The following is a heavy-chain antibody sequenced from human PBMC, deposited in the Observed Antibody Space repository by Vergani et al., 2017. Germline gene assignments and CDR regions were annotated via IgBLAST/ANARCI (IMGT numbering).Heavy chain of an antibody. D-gene: IGHD3-16*01. J-gene: IGHJ4*02. CDR1: GGSISSGDYY. CDR3: TRDRLDDSYAYFDY. CDR2: IWSKPYGGTT. Sequence: VQLQESGPGLVKPSQTLSLTCTVSGGSISSGDYYWSWIRQPPGKGLEWVAFIWSKPYGGTTEYAASVKGRFTISRDDSKSIAYLQMSSLKAEDTAVYYCTRDRLDDSYAYFDYWGQGTLVTVSP. V-gene: IGHV3-49*05.